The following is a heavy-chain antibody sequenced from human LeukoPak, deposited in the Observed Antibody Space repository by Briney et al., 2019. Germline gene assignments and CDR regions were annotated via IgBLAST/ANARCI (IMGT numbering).Heavy chain of an antibody. V-gene: IGHV4-59*08. J-gene: IGHJ4*02. CDR2: IYYSGST. CDR1: GGTISSYY. D-gene: IGHD6-19*01. Sequence: SETLSLTCTVSGGTISSYYWSWIRQPPGKGLEWIGHIYYSGSTNYNPSLKSRVTISVDTSKNQFSLKLSSVTAADTAVYYCARLYGSGWFDGDFWGRGTLVTVSS. CDR3: ARLYGSGWFDGDF.